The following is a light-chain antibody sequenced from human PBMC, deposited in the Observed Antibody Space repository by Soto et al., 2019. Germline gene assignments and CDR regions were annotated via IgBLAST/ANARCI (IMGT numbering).Light chain of an antibody. CDR3: QQRKSYPIT. Sequence: DIQLTQSPSFLSASVGDRVTITCRASQDINTYLAWYQQKPGKAAKLLIFAASTLQNAVPSRFSGSGSGTEFTVTITSLQPEDFATYYCQQRKSYPITFGQGTRLEIK. CDR1: QDINTY. J-gene: IGKJ5*01. CDR2: AAS. V-gene: IGKV1-9*01.